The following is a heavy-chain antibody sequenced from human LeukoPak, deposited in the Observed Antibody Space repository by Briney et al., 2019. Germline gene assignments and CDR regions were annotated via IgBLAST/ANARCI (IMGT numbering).Heavy chain of an antibody. V-gene: IGHV3-49*04. CDR2: IRSKAYGGTT. Sequence: GGSLRLSCTASGFTFGDYAMSWVRQAPGKGLEWVDFIRSKAYGGTTEYAASVKGRFTISRDDSKSIAYLQMNSLKTKDTAVYYCTRDYQLEWLFYPTRPGDYWGQGTLVTVSS. CDR3: TRDYQLEWLFYPTRPGDY. D-gene: IGHD3-3*01. CDR1: GFTFGDYA. J-gene: IGHJ4*02.